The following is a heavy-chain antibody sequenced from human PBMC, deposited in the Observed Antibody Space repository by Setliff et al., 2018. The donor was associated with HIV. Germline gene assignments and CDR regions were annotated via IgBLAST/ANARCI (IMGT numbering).Heavy chain of an antibody. J-gene: IGHJ4*02. CDR2: INAANGNT. CDR1: GYTLTHYG. D-gene: IGHD2-15*01. CDR3: ARSAYCSGGSCCSGAFDY. V-gene: IGHV1-3*01. Sequence: ASVKVSCKASGYTLTHYGMHWVRQAPGQTFEWMGWINAANGNTKYAQNFHGRVTITRDPSRSTDHIELRSLTSADTAVYYCARSAYCSGGSCCSGAFDYWGQGTLVTVSS.